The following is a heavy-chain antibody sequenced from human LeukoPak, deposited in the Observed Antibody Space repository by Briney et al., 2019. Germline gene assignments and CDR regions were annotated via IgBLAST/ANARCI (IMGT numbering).Heavy chain of an antibody. J-gene: IGHJ4*02. CDR1: GFTVSSNY. D-gene: IGHD3-16*01. V-gene: IGHV3-53*01. CDR2: IYSGGTT. Sequence: GGSLRLSCVGSGFTVSSNYISWVRQAPGKGLEWVSVIYSGGTTLYADSVKGRFTVSRDNSKNTPYLQMNSLRAEDTAVYYCARERGNWGSAYYYDLWGQGTLVSVSS. CDR3: ARERGNWGSAYYYDL.